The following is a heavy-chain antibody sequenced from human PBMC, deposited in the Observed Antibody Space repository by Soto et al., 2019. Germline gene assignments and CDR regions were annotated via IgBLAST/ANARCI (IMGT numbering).Heavy chain of an antibody. Sequence: SVKVSCKASGGTFSSYAISWVRQAPGQGLEWMGGIIPIFGTANYAQKFQGRVTITADESTSTAYMELSSLRSEDTAVYYCARTYYDILTGYRTNHTFDYWGQGTLVTVSS. CDR1: GGTFSSYA. CDR3: ARTYYDILTGYRTNHTFDY. D-gene: IGHD3-9*01. V-gene: IGHV1-69*13. J-gene: IGHJ4*02. CDR2: IIPIFGTA.